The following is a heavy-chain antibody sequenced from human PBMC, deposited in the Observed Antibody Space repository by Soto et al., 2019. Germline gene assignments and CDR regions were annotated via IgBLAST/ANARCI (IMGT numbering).Heavy chain of an antibody. CDR3: ATRSYYYASSAYYAG. D-gene: IGHD3-22*01. CDR2: IHHSGIT. J-gene: IGHJ4*02. Sequence: QVQLQESGPGLVKPSGTLSLTCAVSGGSISNDHWWSWVRQPPGKGLEWIGEIHHSGITNYNPSLKGRLPISVDKSKNPFSLELDSVTAADTPGFYCATRSYYYASSAYYAGWGQGPLVTISS. CDR1: GGSISNDHW. V-gene: IGHV4-4*02.